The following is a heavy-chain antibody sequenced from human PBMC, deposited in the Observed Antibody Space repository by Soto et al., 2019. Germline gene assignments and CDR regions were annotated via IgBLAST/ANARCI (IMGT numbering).Heavy chain of an antibody. Sequence: GGSLRLSCAASGFTFSNAWMSWVRQAPGKGLEWVGRIKSKTDGGTTDYAAPVKGRFTISRDDSKNTLYLQMNSLKTEDTAVYYCTTDPRHPKDIVVVPAANAFDIWGQGTMVTVSS. CDR1: GFTFSNAW. V-gene: IGHV3-15*01. D-gene: IGHD2-2*01. J-gene: IGHJ3*02. CDR2: IKSKTDGGTT. CDR3: TTDPRHPKDIVVVPAANAFDI.